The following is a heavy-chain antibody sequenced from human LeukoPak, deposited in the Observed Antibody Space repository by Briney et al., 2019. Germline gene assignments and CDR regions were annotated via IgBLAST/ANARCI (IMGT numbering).Heavy chain of an antibody. V-gene: IGHV3-30*18. Sequence: GGSLRLSCAASGFTFNSFGMHWVRQAPGKGLEWVAVVSYDGSNKYFADSVKGRFTISRDNSKNTLYLQMNSLRAEDTAVYYCAKDYDSSGWAAFDIWGQGTMVTVSS. CDR1: GFTFNSFG. J-gene: IGHJ3*02. D-gene: IGHD3-22*01. CDR3: AKDYDSSGWAAFDI. CDR2: VSYDGSNK.